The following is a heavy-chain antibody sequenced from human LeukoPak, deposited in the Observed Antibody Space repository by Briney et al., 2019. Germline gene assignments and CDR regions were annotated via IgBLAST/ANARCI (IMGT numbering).Heavy chain of an antibody. CDR3: ARLFRDVTTFDY. CDR1: GFTLSTSW. Sequence: GGSLRLSCTASGFTLSTSWMSWVRQAPGRGLEWVASIEQDGSQKYYVDSVKGRFTISRDNVQNSLYLQMNSLRAEDTAVYYCARLFRDVTTFDYWGQGTLVTVSS. J-gene: IGHJ4*02. V-gene: IGHV3-7*01. D-gene: IGHD1-1*01. CDR2: IEQDGSQK.